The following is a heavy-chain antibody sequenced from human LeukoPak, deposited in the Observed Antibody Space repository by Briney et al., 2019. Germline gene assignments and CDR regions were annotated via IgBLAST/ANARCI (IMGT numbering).Heavy chain of an antibody. J-gene: IGHJ6*04. D-gene: IGHD2-15*01. CDR1: GFTFSSYS. CDR3: ARARIYCSGGSCFDYYYYGMDV. Sequence: GGSLRLSCAASGFTFSSYSMNWVRQAPGKGLEWVSSLSSSSSYIYYADSVKGRFTISRDNAKNSLYLQMNSLRAEDTAVYYCARARIYCSGGSCFDYYYYGMDVWGKGSTVTVSS. CDR2: LSSSSSYI. V-gene: IGHV3-21*01.